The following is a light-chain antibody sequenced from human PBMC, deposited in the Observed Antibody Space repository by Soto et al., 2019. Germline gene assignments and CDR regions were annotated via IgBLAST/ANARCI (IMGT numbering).Light chain of an antibody. V-gene: IGKV3-11*01. Sequence: VCTQSPATLSLSSVSRAPLSGRASQSIHTSLAWYQKKPGKPPRLVIYDSTLRANGVPDRFGGSRYGTEFNLTINSLEPGDSAVDVCQTWDTSTWTFGQGTKVDIK. CDR3: QTWDTSTWT. CDR2: DST. J-gene: IGKJ1*01. CDR1: QSIHTS.